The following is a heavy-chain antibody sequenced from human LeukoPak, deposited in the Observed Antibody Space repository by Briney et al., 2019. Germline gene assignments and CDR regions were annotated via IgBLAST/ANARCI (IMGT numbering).Heavy chain of an antibody. CDR1: GFNFSSYE. J-gene: IGHJ5*02. CDR3: ARGPAAIFPYNWFDP. CDR2: ISSSGSTI. D-gene: IGHD2-2*02. Sequence: GGSLRLSCAASGFNFSSYEMNWVRQAPGKGLEWVSYISSSGSTIYYADSVKGRFTISRDNAKNSLYLQMNSLRAEDTAVYYCARGPAAIFPYNWFDPWGQGTLVTVSS. V-gene: IGHV3-48*03.